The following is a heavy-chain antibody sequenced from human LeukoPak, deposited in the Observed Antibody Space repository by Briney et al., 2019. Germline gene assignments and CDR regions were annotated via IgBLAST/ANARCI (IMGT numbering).Heavy chain of an antibody. CDR1: GFTFSSHA. D-gene: IGHD3-3*01. J-gene: IGHJ6*02. V-gene: IGHV3-23*01. CDR3: AKDGGGSLEWLPPMDV. Sequence: PGGSLRLSCAASGFTFSSHAMGLVRQAPGKGLEWVSSITGSGASTYYGDSVKGRFTISRDNSKNTLYLQINRLRAEDTAVYYCAKDGGGSLEWLPPMDVWGQGTTVTVSS. CDR2: ITGSGAST.